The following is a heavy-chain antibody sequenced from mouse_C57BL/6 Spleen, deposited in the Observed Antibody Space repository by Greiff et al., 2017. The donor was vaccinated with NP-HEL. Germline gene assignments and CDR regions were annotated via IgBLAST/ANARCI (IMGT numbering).Heavy chain of an antibody. CDR2: ISSGSSSI. D-gene: IGHD1-1*01. Sequence: EVQRVESGGGLVKPGGSLKLSCAASGFTFSDYGMHWVRQAPEQGLEWVAYISSGSSSIYYADKVKGRFTISTDNAKNTLFLQLTSLRSEDTAMYYCARDGVDYWGQGTTLTVAS. V-gene: IGHV5-17*01. J-gene: IGHJ2*01. CDR1: GFTFSDYG. CDR3: ARDGVDY.